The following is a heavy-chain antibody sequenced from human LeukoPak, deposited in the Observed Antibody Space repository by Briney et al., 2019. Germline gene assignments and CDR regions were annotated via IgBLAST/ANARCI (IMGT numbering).Heavy chain of an antibody. Sequence: SETLSLTCTVSGGSISGSSYYWGWIRQPPGKGLEWIGSIYYSGSTYYNPSLKSRVTISVDTSKNQFSLKLSSVTAADTAVYYCARLIGGLFDYWGQGTLVTVSS. J-gene: IGHJ4*02. CDR1: GGSISGSSYY. V-gene: IGHV4-39*01. CDR3: ARLIGGLFDY. D-gene: IGHD1-26*01. CDR2: IYYSGST.